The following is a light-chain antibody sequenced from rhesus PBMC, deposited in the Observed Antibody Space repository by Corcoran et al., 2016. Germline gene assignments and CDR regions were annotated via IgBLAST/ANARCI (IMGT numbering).Light chain of an antibody. CDR2: AAS. J-gene: IGKJ2*01. CDR1: QGITND. V-gene: IGKV1-33*02. CDR3: QHYYSTPYS. Sequence: DIQMTQSPSSLSASVGDRVTITCRASQGITNDLAWSQQKLGETPKLLIYAASSLQSGIPSRFSGSGSGTDFTVTISSLQSEDFATYYCQHYYSTPYSFGQGTKGEIK.